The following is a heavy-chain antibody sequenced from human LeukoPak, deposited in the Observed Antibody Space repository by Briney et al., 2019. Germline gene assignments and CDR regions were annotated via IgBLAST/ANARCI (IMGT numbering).Heavy chain of an antibody. CDR2: INHSGST. Sequence: SETLSLTCAVYGGSFSGYYWSWIRQPPGKGLEWIGEINHSGSTNYNPSLKSRVTISVDTSKNQFSLKLSSVTAADTAVYYCARVPQWLGKVGLDYWGQGTLVTVSS. D-gene: IGHD6-19*01. CDR3: ARVPQWLGKVGLDY. CDR1: GGSFSGYY. V-gene: IGHV4-34*01. J-gene: IGHJ4*02.